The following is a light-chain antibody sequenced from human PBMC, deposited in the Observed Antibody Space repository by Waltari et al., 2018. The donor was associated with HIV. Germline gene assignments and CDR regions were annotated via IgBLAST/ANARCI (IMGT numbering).Light chain of an antibody. CDR3: QQYDSTPLP. CDR1: QGVLYSSNNKNY. V-gene: IGKV4-1*01. Sequence: DIVMTQSPDSLAVSLGERATINCKSSQGVLYSSNNKNYLSWYQQRPGQAPKLLIYWASTRESGVPDLFSGSGSGTDFTLTISSLQAEDAAVYYCQQYDSTPLPFGGGTKVEI. CDR2: WAS. J-gene: IGKJ4*01.